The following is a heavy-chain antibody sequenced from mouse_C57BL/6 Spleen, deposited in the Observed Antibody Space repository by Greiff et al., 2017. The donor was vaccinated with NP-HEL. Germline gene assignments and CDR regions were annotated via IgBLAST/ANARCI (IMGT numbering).Heavy chain of an antibody. D-gene: IGHD2-12*01. J-gene: IGHJ4*01. CDR2: ISSGSSTI. CDR3: ARPDTTSYAMDY. V-gene: IGHV5-17*01. CDR1: GFTFSDYG. Sequence: EVHLVESGGGLVKPGESLKLSCAASGFTFSDYGMHWVRQAPEKGLEWVAYISSGSSTIYYADTVKGRFTISRDNAKNTLVLQMTSLRSEDTAMYYCARPDTTSYAMDYWGQGTSVTVSS.